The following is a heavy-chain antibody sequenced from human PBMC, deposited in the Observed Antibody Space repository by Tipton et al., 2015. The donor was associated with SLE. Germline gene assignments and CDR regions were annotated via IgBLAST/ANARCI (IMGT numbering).Heavy chain of an antibody. D-gene: IGHD1-26*01. J-gene: IGHJ3*01. CDR3: VRERKYVVRFRELVAPDL. Sequence: LRLSCTVSGGSISSSSYYWGWIRQPPGKGLEWIGEIYHSGSTNYNPSLKSRVTMSVDTSKNQFSLKLSSVTAADTAMYYCVRERKYVVRFRELVAPDLWGQGTAITVSS. CDR2: IYHSGST. V-gene: IGHV4-39*02. CDR1: GGSISSSSYY.